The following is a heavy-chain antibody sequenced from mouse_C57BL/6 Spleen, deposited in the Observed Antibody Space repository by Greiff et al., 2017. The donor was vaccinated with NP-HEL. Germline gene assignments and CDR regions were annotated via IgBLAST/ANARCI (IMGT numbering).Heavy chain of an antibody. J-gene: IGHJ4*01. CDR1: GYAFTNYL. CDR2: INPGSGGT. Sequence: QVQLKQSGAELVRPGTSVKVSCKASGYAFTNYLIEWVKQRPGQGLEWIGVINPGSGGTNYNEKFKGKATLTADKSYSTAYMQLSSLTSEDSAVYFCARGFYAMDYWGQGTSVTVSS. CDR3: ARGFYAMDY. V-gene: IGHV1-54*01.